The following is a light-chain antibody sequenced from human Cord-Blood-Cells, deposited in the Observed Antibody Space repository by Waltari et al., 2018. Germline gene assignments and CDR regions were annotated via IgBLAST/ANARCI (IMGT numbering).Light chain of an antibody. V-gene: IGKV3-15*01. CDR1: QSVSSN. CDR3: QQYNNWPMYT. Sequence: EIVMTQSPATLSVSPGERATLSCRASQSVSSNLAWYQQQPGQAPRLLIYGASTRATGIPGRFSGSGSGTEVTLTISSLQSEDFAVYYCQQYNNWPMYTFGQGTKLEIK. CDR2: GAS. J-gene: IGKJ2*01.